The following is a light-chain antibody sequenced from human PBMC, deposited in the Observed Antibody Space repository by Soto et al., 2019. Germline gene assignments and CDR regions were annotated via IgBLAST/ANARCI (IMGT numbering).Light chain of an antibody. CDR1: QSVSNN. V-gene: IGKV3-15*01. Sequence: EIVSTQSPGTLSLSPGERATLSCRASQSVSNNYLAWYQQKPGQAPRLLIYGASNRATGIPARFSGSGSGTEFTLTINSLQSEDFAVYYCQQYNNWPITFGQGTRLEIK. CDR3: QQYNNWPIT. J-gene: IGKJ5*01. CDR2: GAS.